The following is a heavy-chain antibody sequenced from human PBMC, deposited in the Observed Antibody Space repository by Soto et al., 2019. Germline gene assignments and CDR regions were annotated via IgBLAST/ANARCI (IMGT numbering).Heavy chain of an antibody. V-gene: IGHV3-48*01. D-gene: IGHD3-16*01. CDR1: GFSFSTHY. CDR2: INRDRTVI. CDR3: LNGDYY. J-gene: IGHJ4*02. Sequence: EEQLVESGGGLVQPGGSLRLSCAASGFSFSTHYMNLVRQIPGKGLEWVSSINRDRTVIYYADSVKGRFTISRANARNSLSLPMNSLRAEHTGEYYCLNGDYYVGPGTLVTVSS.